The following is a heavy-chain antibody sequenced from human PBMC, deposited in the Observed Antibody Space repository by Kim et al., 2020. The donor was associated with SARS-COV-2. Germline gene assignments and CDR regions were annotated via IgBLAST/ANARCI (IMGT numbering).Heavy chain of an antibody. J-gene: IGHJ5*02. V-gene: IGHV4-59*13. D-gene: IGHD2-2*01. CDR1: GGSISSYY. Sequence: SETLSLTCTVSGGSISSYYWSWIRQPPGKGLEWIGYIYYSGSTNYNPSLKSRVTISVDTSKNQFSLKLSSVTAADTAVYYCARDGRGGVRYCSSTSCPKAGFDPWGQGTLVTVSS. CDR2: IYYSGST. CDR3: ARDGRGGVRYCSSTSCPKAGFDP.